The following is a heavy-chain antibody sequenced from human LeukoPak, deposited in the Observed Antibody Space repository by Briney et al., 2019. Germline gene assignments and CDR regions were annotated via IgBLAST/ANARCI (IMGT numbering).Heavy chain of an antibody. Sequence: PGGSLRLSCKASGFIFSNYAMSWVRQAPGKGLEWVSIITGSGGDSYYTDSVKGRFTLSRDNAKNTLYLQMNSLRAEDTAVYYCARALAVAGTGGFDPWGQGTLVAVSS. D-gene: IGHD6-19*01. CDR3: ARALAVAGTGGFDP. CDR1: GFIFSNYA. J-gene: IGHJ5*02. CDR2: ITGSGGDS. V-gene: IGHV3-23*01.